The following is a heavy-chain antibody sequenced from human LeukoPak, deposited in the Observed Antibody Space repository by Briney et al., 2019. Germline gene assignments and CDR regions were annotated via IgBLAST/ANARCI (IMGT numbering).Heavy chain of an antibody. D-gene: IGHD4-17*01. CDR1: GFTFSNYA. CDR2: ITGGGTT. J-gene: IGHJ3*01. CDR3: ARDPNGDYIGAFEF. V-gene: IGHV3-23*01. Sequence: GGSLRLSCVASGFTFSNYAVMWVRQAPGQGLEWVSAITGGGTTRYADSVKGRLTISRDNSKNTLYLQMNSLRVEDTAQYFCARDPNGDYIGAFEFWGQGTGVTVS.